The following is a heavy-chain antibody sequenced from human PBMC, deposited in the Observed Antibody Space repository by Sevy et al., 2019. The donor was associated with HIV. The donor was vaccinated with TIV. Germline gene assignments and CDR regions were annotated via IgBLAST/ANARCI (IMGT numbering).Heavy chain of an antibody. CDR2: ISYDGSNK. D-gene: IGHD6-13*01. J-gene: IGHJ6*02. CDR3: AREAYSSSFANYYYYYGMDV. Sequence: GGSLRLSCAASGFTFSSYAMHWVRQAPGKGLEWVAVISYDGSNKYYADSVKGRFTISRDNSKNKLYLQMNRLRAEDTAVYYCAREAYSSSFANYYYYYGMDVWGQGTTVTVSS. V-gene: IGHV3-30-3*01. CDR1: GFTFSSYA.